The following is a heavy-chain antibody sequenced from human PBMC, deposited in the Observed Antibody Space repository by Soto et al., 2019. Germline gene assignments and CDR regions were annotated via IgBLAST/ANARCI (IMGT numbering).Heavy chain of an antibody. V-gene: IGHV1-69*01. CDR3: ARGGKRYFDWFPPIYYYYYGMDV. D-gene: IGHD3-9*01. Sequence: QVQLVQSGAEVKKPGSSVKVSCKASGGTFSSYAISWVRQAPGQGLEWMGGIIPIFGTANYAQKFQGRVTITADESTSTAYMELSSLRSEDTAVYYCARGGKRYFDWFPPIYYYYYGMDVWGQGTTVTVSS. CDR2: IIPIFGTA. J-gene: IGHJ6*02. CDR1: GGTFSSYA.